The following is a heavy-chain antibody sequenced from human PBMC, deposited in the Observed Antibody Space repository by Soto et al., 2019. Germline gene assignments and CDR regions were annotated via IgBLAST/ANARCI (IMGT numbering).Heavy chain of an antibody. V-gene: IGHV4-30-4*01. CDR2: IYYSGST. CDR3: ARVGGALGYYGDYPYYFDY. CDR1: GVSISSGDYY. D-gene: IGHD4-17*01. Sequence: SETLSLTCTVSGVSISSGDYYWSWIRQPPGKGLEWIGYIYYSGSTYYNPSLKSRVTISVDTSKSQFSLKLSSVTAADTAVYYCARVGGALGYYGDYPYYFDYWGQGTLVTVSS. J-gene: IGHJ4*02.